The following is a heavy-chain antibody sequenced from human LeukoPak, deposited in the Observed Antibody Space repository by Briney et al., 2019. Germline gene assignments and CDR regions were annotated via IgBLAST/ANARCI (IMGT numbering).Heavy chain of an antibody. CDR3: ARGAGYSGYDRSGEFDY. J-gene: IGHJ4*02. D-gene: IGHD5-12*01. V-gene: IGHV1-69*13. CDR2: IIPIFGTA. Sequence: SVKVSCKASGGTFSSYAISWVRQAPGQGLEWMGGIIPIFGTANYAQKFQGRVTITADESTSTAYVELSSLRSEDTAVYYCARGAGYSGYDRSGEFDYWGQGTLVTVSS. CDR1: GGTFSSYA.